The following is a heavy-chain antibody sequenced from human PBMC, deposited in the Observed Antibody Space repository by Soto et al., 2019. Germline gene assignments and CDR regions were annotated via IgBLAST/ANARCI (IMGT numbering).Heavy chain of an antibody. CDR1: GGSISSSSYY. CDR2: IYYSGST. D-gene: IGHD3-3*01. J-gene: IGHJ5*02. V-gene: IGHV4-39*01. CDR3: ARQAVITIFGVVHWFDP. Sequence: SETLSLTCTVSGGSISSSSYYWGWIRQPPGKGLEWIGSIYYSGSTYYNPSLKSRVTISVDTSKNQFSLKLSSVTAADTAVYYCARQAVITIFGVVHWFDPWGQGTLVTVSS.